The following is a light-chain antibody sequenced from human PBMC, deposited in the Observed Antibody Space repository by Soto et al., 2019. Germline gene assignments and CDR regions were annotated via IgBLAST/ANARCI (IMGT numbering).Light chain of an antibody. J-gene: IGKJ4*01. CDR2: DAS. V-gene: IGKV3-11*01. Sequence: EIVLTQSPATLSLSPGERATLSCRASQSVRSYLAWYQQKIGQAPRLLIYDASNRATGIPARFSGSGSGTDFTLTISSLEPEDFAVYSCQQCSHWPLTFGGGAQVEIK. CDR1: QSVRSY. CDR3: QQCSHWPLT.